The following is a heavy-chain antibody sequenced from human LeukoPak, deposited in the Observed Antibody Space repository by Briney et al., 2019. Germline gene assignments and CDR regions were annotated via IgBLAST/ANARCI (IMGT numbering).Heavy chain of an antibody. CDR3: ARDLWALSDYSSGWYSYFDY. CDR2: IKQDGSNK. CDR1: GFTFSSYW. V-gene: IGHV3-7*01. Sequence: PGGSLRLSCAASGFTFSSYWMSWVRQAPGKGLEWVANIKQDGSNKYYADSVKGRFTISRDNSKNTLYLQMNSLRAEDTAVYYCARDLWALSDYSSGWYSYFDYWGQGTLVTVSS. J-gene: IGHJ4*02. D-gene: IGHD6-19*01.